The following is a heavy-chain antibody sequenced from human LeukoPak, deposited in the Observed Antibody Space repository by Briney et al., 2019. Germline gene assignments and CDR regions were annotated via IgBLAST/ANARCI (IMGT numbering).Heavy chain of an antibody. V-gene: IGHV3-7*05. Sequence: PGGSLRLSCAASGFTFSRHWMTLVRQAPGKGLEWVANIKQDASERYYVDSVKGRFTISRDNAKNSLSLQMNSLRAEDTAVYYCARDGGTAGEFDYWGQGTLVTVSS. J-gene: IGHJ4*02. D-gene: IGHD2-15*01. CDR1: GFTFSRHW. CDR3: ARDGGTAGEFDY. CDR2: IKQDASER.